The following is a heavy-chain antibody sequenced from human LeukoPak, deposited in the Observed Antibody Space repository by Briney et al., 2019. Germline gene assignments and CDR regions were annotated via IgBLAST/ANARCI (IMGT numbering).Heavy chain of an antibody. D-gene: IGHD3-22*01. CDR2: ISSSGSTI. Sequence: GGSLRLSCAAYGFTFSDYYMSWIRQAPGKGLEWVSYISSSGSTIYYADSVKGRFTISRDNAKNSLYLQMNSLRAEDTAVYYCAREHRPYYYDSSGIAGYWGQGTLVTVSS. CDR1: GFTFSDYY. J-gene: IGHJ4*02. CDR3: AREHRPYYYDSSGIAGY. V-gene: IGHV3-11*01.